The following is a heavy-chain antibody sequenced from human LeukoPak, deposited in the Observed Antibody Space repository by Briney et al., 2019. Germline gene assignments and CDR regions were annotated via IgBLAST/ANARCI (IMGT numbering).Heavy chain of an antibody. CDR2: ISYDGSNK. V-gene: IGHV3-30*04. CDR3: ARDWGPYDYVWGSYRYPQGGPLDSTDY. D-gene: IGHD3-16*02. CDR1: GFTFSSYA. J-gene: IGHJ4*02. Sequence: PGRSLRLSCAASGFTFSSYAMHWVRQAPGKGLEWVAVISYDGSNKYYADSVKGRFTISRDNSKNTLYLQMNSLRAEDTAVYYCARDWGPYDYVWGSYRYPQGGPLDSTDYWGQGTLVTVSS.